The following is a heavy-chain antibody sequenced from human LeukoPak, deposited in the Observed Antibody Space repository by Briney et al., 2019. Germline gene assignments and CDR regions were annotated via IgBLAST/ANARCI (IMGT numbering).Heavy chain of an antibody. J-gene: IGHJ4*02. CDR3: ARDFELSH. CDR1: GFTFSSYG. V-gene: IGHV3-33*01. Sequence: QPGRSLRLSCAASGFTFSSYGMHWARHAPGKGLEWVALIWYDGSSKHYADSVRGRFTISRDNSKNTLYLQMSSLRAEDTAVYYCARDFELSHWGQGTLVTVSS. D-gene: IGHD3-16*02. CDR2: IWYDGSSK.